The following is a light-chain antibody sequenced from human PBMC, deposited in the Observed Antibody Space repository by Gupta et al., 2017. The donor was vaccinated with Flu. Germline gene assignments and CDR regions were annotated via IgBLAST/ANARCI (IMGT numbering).Light chain of an antibody. J-gene: IGLJ1*01. CDR3: FSYAGSVTPYV. CDR1: SNDVGTYNF. V-gene: IGLV2-23*01. Sequence: QSALTQPASVSGSPGQTITISCTGSSNDVGTYNFVSWYQQYPGKAPKLLIYEDTKRPSQMSTRFSGSKSGNTASLTISGLQADDEADYFCFSYAGSVTPYVVGTGTTVTVL. CDR2: EDT.